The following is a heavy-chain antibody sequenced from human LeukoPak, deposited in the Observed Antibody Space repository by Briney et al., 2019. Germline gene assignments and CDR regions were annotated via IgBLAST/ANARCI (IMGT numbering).Heavy chain of an antibody. V-gene: IGHV1-46*01. D-gene: IGHD2-2*01. J-gene: IGHJ4*02. CDR2: IKSTGDTT. Sequence: ASVKVSCKTSGYTFTSYHMHWVRQAPGQGLEWVGIIKSTGDTTVYAQKFESRVTVTRDTSTSTVYMELSSLSSEDTAVYHCVREDAHTYYFDFWGPGTLVTVSS. CDR3: VREDAHTYYFDF. CDR1: GYTFTSYH.